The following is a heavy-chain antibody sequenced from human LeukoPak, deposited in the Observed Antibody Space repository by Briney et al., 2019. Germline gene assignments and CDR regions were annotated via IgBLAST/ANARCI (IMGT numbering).Heavy chain of an antibody. CDR2: ISSSSSYI. CDR3: ARVKGAAYYDILTGHEANAFDI. Sequence: GGSLRLSCAASGFTFSSYSMNWVRQAPGKGLEWVSSISSSSSYIYYADSVKGRFTISRDNAKNSLYLQMNSLRAEDTAVYYCARVKGAAYYDILTGHEANAFDIWGQGTMVTVSS. CDR1: GFTFSSYS. V-gene: IGHV3-21*04. J-gene: IGHJ3*02. D-gene: IGHD3-9*01.